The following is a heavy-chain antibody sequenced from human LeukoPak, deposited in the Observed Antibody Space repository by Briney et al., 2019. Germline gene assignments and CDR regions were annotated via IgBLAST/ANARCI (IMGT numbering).Heavy chain of an antibody. D-gene: IGHD3-22*01. CDR1: GGSFSGYY. Sequence: RPSETLSLTCAVYGGSFSGYYWSWIRQPPGKGLEWIGEINHSGSTNYNPSLKSRVTISVDTSKNQFSLKLSSVTAADTAVYYCASVGYYDSSGSNACCWGXGTLVTVSS. CDR2: INHSGST. CDR3: ASVGYYDSSGSNACC. J-gene: IGHJ4*01. V-gene: IGHV4-34*01.